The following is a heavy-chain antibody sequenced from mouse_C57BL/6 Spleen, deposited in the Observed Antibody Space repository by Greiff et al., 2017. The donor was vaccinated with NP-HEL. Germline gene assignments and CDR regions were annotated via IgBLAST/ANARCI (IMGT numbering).Heavy chain of an antibody. Sequence: EVQLVESGGGLVKPGGSLKLSCAASGFTFSSYAMSWVRQTPGKRLEWVATISDGGSYTYYPDNVKGRFTLARDNAKNNLYLQMSHLKSEDTAVYYCAREDYGSSHWYFDVWGTGTTVTVSS. J-gene: IGHJ1*03. D-gene: IGHD1-1*01. CDR1: GFTFSSYA. CDR2: ISDGGSYT. CDR3: AREDYGSSHWYFDV. V-gene: IGHV5-4*01.